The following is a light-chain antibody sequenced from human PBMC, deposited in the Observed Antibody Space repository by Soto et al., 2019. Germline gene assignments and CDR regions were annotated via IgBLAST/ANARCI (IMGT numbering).Light chain of an antibody. V-gene: IGLV1-51*01. CDR1: RSNIGINY. CDR2: DEN. CDR3: GTWDSSLSAVV. Sequence: QSVLTQPPSVSAAPGQKVTISCSGSRSNIGINYVSWYQQLPGTAPKLLIYDENKRPSGIPDRFSGSKSGTSATLGITGLQTGDEADYYCGTWDSSLSAVVFGGGTKLTVL. J-gene: IGLJ2*01.